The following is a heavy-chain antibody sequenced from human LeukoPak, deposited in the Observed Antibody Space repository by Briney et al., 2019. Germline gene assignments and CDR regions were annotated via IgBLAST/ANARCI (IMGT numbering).Heavy chain of an antibody. CDR2: INHSGST. V-gene: IGHV4-34*01. CDR3: ARGHSGSYSEFDY. J-gene: IGHJ4*02. CDR1: GGSFSGYY. D-gene: IGHD1-26*01. Sequence: SETLSLTCAVYGGSFSGYYWSWIRQPPGKGLEWIGEINHSGSTNYNPSLKSRVTISVDTSKNQFSLKLSSVTAADTAVYYCARGHSGSYSEFDYWGQGTLVTVSS.